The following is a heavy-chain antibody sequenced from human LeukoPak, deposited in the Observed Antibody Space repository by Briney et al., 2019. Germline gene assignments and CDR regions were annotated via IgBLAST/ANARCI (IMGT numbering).Heavy chain of an antibody. CDR2: MNPNSGNT. CDR3: ARGPALHGFFDY. D-gene: IGHD2-2*03. CDR1: GYTFTSYD. J-gene: IGHJ4*02. V-gene: IGHV1-8*03. Sequence: ASVKVPCKASGYTFTSYDINWVRQATGQGLEWMGWMNPNSGNTGYAQKFQGRVTITRNTSISTAYMELSSLRSEDMAVYYCARGPALHGFFDYWGQGTLVTVSS.